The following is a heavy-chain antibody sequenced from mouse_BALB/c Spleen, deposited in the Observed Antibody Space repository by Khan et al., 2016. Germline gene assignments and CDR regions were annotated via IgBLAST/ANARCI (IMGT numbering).Heavy chain of an antibody. D-gene: IGHD1-2*01. V-gene: IGHV3-2*02. CDR2: LSYSGST. CDR1: GYSITSDYA. J-gene: IGHJ3*01. Sequence: EVQLQESGPGLVKPSQSLSLTCTVTGYSITSDYAWNWIRQFPGNKLEWMGYLSYSGSTSYNPSLKSRISITRDTSKNQFFLQLNSVTTEDTATYYGARSTTATRLFAYWGQGTLVTVSA. CDR3: ARSTTATRLFAY.